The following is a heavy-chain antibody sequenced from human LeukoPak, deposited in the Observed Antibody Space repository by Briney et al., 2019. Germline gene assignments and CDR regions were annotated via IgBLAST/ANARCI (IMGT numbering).Heavy chain of an antibody. CDR2: IKQDGSVK. V-gene: IGHV3-7*03. CDR3: ATDGAGFDT. J-gene: IGHJ5*02. CDR1: GFTFSTYW. Sequence: GGSLRLSCAASGFTFSTYWMTWVRQAPGKGLEWVANIKQDGSVKNYVDSVKGRFTISRDNAKKSLYLEMNNLRAEDTAVYYCATDGAGFDTWGQGVLVTVSS.